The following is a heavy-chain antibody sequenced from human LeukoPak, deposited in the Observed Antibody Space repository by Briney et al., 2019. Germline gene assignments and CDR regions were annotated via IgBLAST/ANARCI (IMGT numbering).Heavy chain of an antibody. D-gene: IGHD3-10*01. CDR2: ITTSGGST. Sequence: QAGGSLRLSCAASGFTFSRYAMSWVRQAPGEGLRGVSSITTSGGSTSYADSVKGRFTISRDNAKNTLYLQMNSLRAEDTAVYYCAKDHYVSGRYDALDIWGQGTMVTVSS. V-gene: IGHV3-23*01. CDR1: GFTFSRYA. J-gene: IGHJ3*02. CDR3: AKDHYVSGRYDALDI.